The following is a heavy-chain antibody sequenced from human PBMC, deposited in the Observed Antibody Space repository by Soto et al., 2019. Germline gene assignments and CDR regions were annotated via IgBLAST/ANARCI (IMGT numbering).Heavy chain of an antibody. CDR3: ARASGSDGMDV. CDR1: GYRFTKYW. J-gene: IGHJ6*02. CDR2: IYPDDSDI. V-gene: IGHV5-51*01. Sequence: GESLKISCKTSGYRFTKYWTVWVRQMPGKGLEWLGSIYPDDSDIRYRPSFQGQVTISVDESITTAYLQWTSLKASDTAMYYCARASGSDGMDVWGQGIMVTVSS.